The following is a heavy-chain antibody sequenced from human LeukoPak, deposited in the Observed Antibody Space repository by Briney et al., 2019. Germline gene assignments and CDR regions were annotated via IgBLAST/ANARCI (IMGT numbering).Heavy chain of an antibody. D-gene: IGHD2-15*01. CDR3: ARTPPENSHIDY. CDR1: GYTFTNYD. Sequence: ASVKVSCKASGYTFTNYDINWVRHVSGQGLEWMGWVKPNSGDTGYAQKFQGRVTMTSDTSTSTSYMELSGLTSEDTAMYYCARTPPENSHIDYWGRGTLVTVS. J-gene: IGHJ4*01. V-gene: IGHV1-8*01. CDR2: VKPNSGDT.